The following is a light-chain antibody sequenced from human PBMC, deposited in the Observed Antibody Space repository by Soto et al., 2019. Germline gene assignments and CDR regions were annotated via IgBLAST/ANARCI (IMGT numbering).Light chain of an antibody. V-gene: IGKV2-30*02. Sequence: DVVMTQSPLSLPVTLGQPASISCRSSQSLVHSNGDTYLSWFQQRPGQSPRRLIYKVSNRDSGVPDRFSGTGSGTDFTLKISRVEAENVRVYYCMQGTHWPMYTFGQGTKLQIK. J-gene: IGKJ2*01. CDR2: KVS. CDR1: QSLVHSNGDTY. CDR3: MQGTHWPMYT.